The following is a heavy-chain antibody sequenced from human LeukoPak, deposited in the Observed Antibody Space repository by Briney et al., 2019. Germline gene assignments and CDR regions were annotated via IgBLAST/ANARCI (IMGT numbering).Heavy chain of an antibody. J-gene: IGHJ6*03. V-gene: IGHV4-59*01. D-gene: IGHD2-2*01. CDR3: ARVRYCSSTSCLDYYYYMDV. Sequence: PGXXLXWXGYIYYSXSTNYNPSLKSRVTISVDTSKNQFSLKLSSVTAADTAVYYCARVRYCSSTSCLDYYYYMDVWGKGXXV. CDR2: IYYSXST.